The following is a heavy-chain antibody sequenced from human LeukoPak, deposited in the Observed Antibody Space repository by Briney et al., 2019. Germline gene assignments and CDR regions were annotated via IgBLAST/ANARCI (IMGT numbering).Heavy chain of an antibody. CDR2: ISGSGGGT. J-gene: IGHJ4*02. D-gene: IGHD3-22*01. V-gene: IGHV3-23*01. CDR1: GITLSNYG. Sequence: GGSLRLPCAVSGITLSNYGMSWVRQAPGKGLEWVAGISGSGGGTYYADSVKGRFTISRDNPKNTLYLQMNSLRAEDTAVYFCAKRGVVIRVILVGFHKEAYYFDSWGQGALVTVSS. CDR3: AKRGVVIRVILVGFHKEAYYFDS.